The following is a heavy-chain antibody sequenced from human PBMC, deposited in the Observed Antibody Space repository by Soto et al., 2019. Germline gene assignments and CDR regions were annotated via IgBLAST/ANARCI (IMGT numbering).Heavy chain of an antibody. CDR3: ARGTVFRAGTSIGRRPDY. V-gene: IGHV1-8*01. CDR2: MNPNSGNT. Sequence: QVQLVQSGAEVKKPGASVKVSCKASGYTFTSYDINWVRQATGQGLEWMGWMNPNSGNTGYAQKFQGRVPMTRNTSISTAYMELSSLRSEDTAVYYCARGTVFRAGTSIGRRPDYWGQGTLVTVSS. CDR1: GYTFTSYD. D-gene: IGHD6-19*01. J-gene: IGHJ4*02.